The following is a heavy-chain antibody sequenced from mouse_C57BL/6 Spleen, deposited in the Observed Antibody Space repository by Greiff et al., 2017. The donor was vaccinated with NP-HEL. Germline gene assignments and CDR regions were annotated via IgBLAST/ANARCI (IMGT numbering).Heavy chain of an antibody. CDR2: ISNLAYSI. V-gene: IGHV5-15*04. J-gene: IGHJ1*03. D-gene: IGHD1-1*01. CDR3: ARNPITTVVAHWYFDV. Sequence: EVKLVESGGGLVQPGGSLKLSCAASGFTFSDYGMAWVRQAPRKGPEWVAFISNLAYSIYYADTVTGRFTISRENAKNTLYLEMSSLRSEDTAMYYCARNPITTVVAHWYFDVWGTGTTVTVSS. CDR1: GFTFSDYG.